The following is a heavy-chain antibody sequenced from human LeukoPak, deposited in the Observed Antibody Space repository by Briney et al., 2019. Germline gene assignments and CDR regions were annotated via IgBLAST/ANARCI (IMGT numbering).Heavy chain of an antibody. J-gene: IGHJ4*02. Sequence: SETLSLTCTVSGGSISSSSYYWGWIRQPPGKGLEWIGSIYYSGSTYYNPSLKSRVTISVDTSKNQFSLKLSSVTAADTAVYYCARDSSGWYFIDYWGQGTLVTVSS. V-gene: IGHV4-39*07. CDR2: IYYSGST. CDR1: GGSISSSSYY. CDR3: ARDSSGWYFIDY. D-gene: IGHD6-19*01.